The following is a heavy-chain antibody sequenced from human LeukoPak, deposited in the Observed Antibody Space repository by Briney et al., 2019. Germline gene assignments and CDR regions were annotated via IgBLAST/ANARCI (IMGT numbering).Heavy chain of an antibody. J-gene: IGHJ4*02. CDR1: GGTFSSYA. V-gene: IGHV1-69*06. CDR3: ASLTVGATRNFDY. D-gene: IGHD1-26*01. CDR2: IIPIFGTA. Sequence: SVKVSCKASGGTFSSYAISWVRQAPGQGLEWMGGIIPIFGTANYAQKFQGRVTITADKSTSTAYMELSSLRSEDTAVYYCASLTVGATRNFDYWGQGTLVTVSS.